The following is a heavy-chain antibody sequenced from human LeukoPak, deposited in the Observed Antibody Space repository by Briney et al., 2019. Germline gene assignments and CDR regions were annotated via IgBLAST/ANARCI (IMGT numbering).Heavy chain of an antibody. CDR1: GGSISSSSYY. CDR3: ARDVRWFGEFYYFDY. D-gene: IGHD3-10*01. V-gene: IGHV4-39*07. CDR2: IYYSGST. Sequence: SETLSLTCTVSGGSISSSSYYWGWIRQPPGKGLEWIGSIYYSGSTYYNPSLKSRVTISVDTSKNQFSLKLSSVTAADTAVYYCARDVRWFGEFYYFDYWGQGTLVTVSS. J-gene: IGHJ4*02.